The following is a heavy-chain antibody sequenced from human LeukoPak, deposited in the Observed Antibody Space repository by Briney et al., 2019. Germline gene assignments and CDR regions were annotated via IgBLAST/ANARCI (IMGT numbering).Heavy chain of an antibody. J-gene: IGHJ4*02. CDR2: VSSSSSTI. V-gene: IGHV3-48*01. Sequence: GGSLRLSCAASGFTFSSYSMNWVRQAPGKGLEWVSYVSSSSSTIYYADSVKGRLTISRDNAKNSLYLQMNSLRAEDTAVYYCARDPGYYGGWGQGTLVTVSS. CDR1: GFTFSSYS. D-gene: IGHD3-10*01. CDR3: ARDPGYYGG.